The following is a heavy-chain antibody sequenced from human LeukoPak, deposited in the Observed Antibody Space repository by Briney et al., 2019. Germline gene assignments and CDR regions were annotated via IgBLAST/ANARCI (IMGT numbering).Heavy chain of an antibody. Sequence: SVEVSCKASGGTFFSYAISWVRQAPGQGLEWMGGIIPLFGTANYAQKFQGRVTITADESTSTAYMELSSLRPEDTAVYYCASSNPRFLWYSHLESWGQGTLVTVSS. V-gene: IGHV1-69*13. CDR1: GGTFFSYA. J-gene: IGHJ5*02. CDR3: ASSNPRFLWYSHLES. D-gene: IGHD6-13*01. CDR2: IIPLFGTA.